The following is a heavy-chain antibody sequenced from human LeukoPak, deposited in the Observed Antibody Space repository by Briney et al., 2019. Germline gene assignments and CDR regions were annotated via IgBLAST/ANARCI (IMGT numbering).Heavy chain of an antibody. CDR2: INPNSGGT. V-gene: IGHV1-2*06. J-gene: IGHJ4*02. CDR1: GYTFTGYY. CDR3: ARYYYDSSVYFGY. D-gene: IGHD3-22*01. Sequence: ASVKVSCKASGYTFTGYYMHWVRQAPGQGLEWMGRINPNSGGTNYAQKFQGRVTMTRDTSISTDYMELSRLRSDDTAVYYCARYYYDSSVYFGYWGQGTLVTVSS.